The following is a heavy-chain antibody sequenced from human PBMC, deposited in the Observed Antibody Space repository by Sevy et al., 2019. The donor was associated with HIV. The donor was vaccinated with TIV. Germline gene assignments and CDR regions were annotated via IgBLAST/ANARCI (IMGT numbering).Heavy chain of an antibody. V-gene: IGHV3-21*01. CDR3: ARDQEWPTKTYMDV. CDR2: ISSSSSYI. J-gene: IGHJ6*03. D-gene: IGHD2-8*01. CDR1: GFTFSSYS. Sequence: GGSLRLYCAASGFTFSSYSMNWVRQAPGKGLEWVSSISSSSSYIYYADSVKGRFTISRDNAKNSLYLQMNSLRAEDTAVYYCARDQEWPTKTYMDVWGKGTTVTVSS.